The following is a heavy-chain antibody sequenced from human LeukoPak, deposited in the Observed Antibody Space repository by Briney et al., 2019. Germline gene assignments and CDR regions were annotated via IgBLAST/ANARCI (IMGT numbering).Heavy chain of an antibody. CDR2: ITITGISP. D-gene: IGHD6-13*01. Sequence: GGSLRLSCAASGFTFSGYAVAWVRQAPGNGLEWVSSITITGISPSYADSVKGRFTVSRDNSKYTLYLQMNSLRAEDTAVYFCAKSSSSWSYYFNYWGQGTLVTVSS. CDR3: AKSSSSWSYYFNY. CDR1: GFTFSGYA. V-gene: IGHV3-23*01. J-gene: IGHJ4*02.